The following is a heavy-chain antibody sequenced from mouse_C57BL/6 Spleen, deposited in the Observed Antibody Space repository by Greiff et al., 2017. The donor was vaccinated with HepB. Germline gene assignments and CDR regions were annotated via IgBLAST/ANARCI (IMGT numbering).Heavy chain of an antibody. CDR2: IDPSDSYT. CDR1: GYTFTSYW. J-gene: IGHJ2*01. D-gene: IGHD4-1*02. Sequence: VQLQQPGAELVKPGASVKLSCKASGYTFTSYWMQWVKQRPGQGLEWIGEIDPSDSYTNYNQKFKGKATLTVDTSSSTAYMQLSSLTSEDSAVYYCASSTGGVYYFDYWGQGTTLTVSS. CDR3: ASSTGGVYYFDY. V-gene: IGHV1-50*01.